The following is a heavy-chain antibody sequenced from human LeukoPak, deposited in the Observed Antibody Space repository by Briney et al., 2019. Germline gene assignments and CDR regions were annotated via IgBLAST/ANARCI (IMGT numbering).Heavy chain of an antibody. CDR3: TKVAKGWLQFSRSLHLDY. V-gene: IGHV3-23*01. D-gene: IGHD5-24*01. J-gene: IGHJ4*02. CDR1: GFTFSSYA. Sequence: HSGGSLRLSCAASGFTFSSYAMSWVRQAPGKGLEWVSAISGSGGSTYYADSVKGRFTISRDNSKNTLYLQMNSLRAEDTAVYYCTKVAKGWLQFSRSLHLDYWGQGTLVTVSS. CDR2: ISGSGGST.